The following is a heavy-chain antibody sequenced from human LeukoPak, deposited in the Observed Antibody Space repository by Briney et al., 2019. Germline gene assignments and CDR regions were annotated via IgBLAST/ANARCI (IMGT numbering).Heavy chain of an antibody. CDR2: INHSGST. Sequence: SETLSLTCAVYGGSFSGYYWSWIRQPPGKGLEWIGEINHSGSTNYNPSLKSRVTISVDTSKNQFSLKLSSVTAADTAVYYCARVGSGWYIYWGQGTQVTVSS. CDR3: ARVGSGWYIY. CDR1: GGSFSGYY. J-gene: IGHJ4*02. D-gene: IGHD6-19*01. V-gene: IGHV4-34*01.